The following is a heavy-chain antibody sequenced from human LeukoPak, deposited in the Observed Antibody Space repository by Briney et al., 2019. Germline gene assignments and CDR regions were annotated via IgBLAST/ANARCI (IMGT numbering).Heavy chain of an antibody. Sequence: PGRSLRLSCAASGFTFDDYAMHWVRQAPGKGLEWVSGISWNSGSIGYADSVKGRFTISRDNAKNSLYLQMNSLRAEDTALYYCAKVGSGSYYGYFDYWGQGTLVTVSS. V-gene: IGHV3-9*01. CDR3: AKVGSGSYYGYFDY. CDR2: ISWNSGSI. CDR1: GFTFDDYA. D-gene: IGHD3-10*01. J-gene: IGHJ4*02.